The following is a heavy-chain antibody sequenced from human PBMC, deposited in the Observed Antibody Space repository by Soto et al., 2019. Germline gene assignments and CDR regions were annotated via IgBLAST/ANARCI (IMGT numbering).Heavy chain of an antibody. D-gene: IGHD2-2*03. CDR1: GFTFSSYW. CDR3: ARDGYCSSTSCYSSGDGMDV. V-gene: IGHV3-7*01. CDR2: IKQDGSEK. J-gene: IGHJ6*02. Sequence: GGSLRLSCAASGFTFSSYWMSWVRQAPGKGLEWVANIKQDGSEKYYVDSVKGRFTISRDNAKNSLYLQMNSLRAEDTAVYYCARDGYCSSTSCYSSGDGMDVRGQGTIVPVSS.